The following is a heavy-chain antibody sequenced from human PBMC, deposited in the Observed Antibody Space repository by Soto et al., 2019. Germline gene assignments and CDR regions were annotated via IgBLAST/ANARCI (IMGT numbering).Heavy chain of an antibody. CDR3: ARGRYYDFWSGPGPFDP. Sequence: ASVKVSCKASGYTFTSDDINWVRQATGQGLEWMGWTNPNSGNTGYAQKFQGRVTMTRNTSISTAYMELSSLRSEDTAVYYCARGRYYDFWSGPGPFDPWGQGTLVTVSS. V-gene: IGHV1-8*01. D-gene: IGHD3-3*01. CDR1: GYTFTSDD. J-gene: IGHJ5*02. CDR2: TNPNSGNT.